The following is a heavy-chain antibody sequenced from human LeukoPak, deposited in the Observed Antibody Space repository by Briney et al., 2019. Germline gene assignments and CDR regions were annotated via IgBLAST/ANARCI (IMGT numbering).Heavy chain of an antibody. V-gene: IGHV3-9*01. CDR3: ARGGGLDV. CDR2: ISWNSGSI. J-gene: IGHJ6*02. D-gene: IGHD3-16*01. Sequence: GGSLRLSCAASGFTFVDYAMHWVRQAPGKGLEWVSHISWNSGSITYADSVKGRFTISRDNAKNSLYLQMSNLRAEDTAVYFCARGGGLDVWGQGATVTVSS. CDR1: GFTFVDYA.